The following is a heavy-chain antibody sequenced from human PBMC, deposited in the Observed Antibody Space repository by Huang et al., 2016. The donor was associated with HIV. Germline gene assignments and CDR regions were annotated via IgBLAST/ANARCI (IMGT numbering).Heavy chain of an antibody. J-gene: IGHJ2*01. V-gene: IGHV4-34*01. CDR1: GGSLHGYY. D-gene: IGHD6-19*01. CDR3: ATSRSGSGWFLDI. Sequence: QVQLYQWGAGPLRPSETLSLTCGVSGGSLHGYYWNWLRQSPGRGLEWIGEGNHGGSTKYNPYLKSRVTISVETSKIQFSLNLTSVTATDTADYYCATSRSGSGWFLDIWGRGTLVSVS. CDR2: GNHGGST.